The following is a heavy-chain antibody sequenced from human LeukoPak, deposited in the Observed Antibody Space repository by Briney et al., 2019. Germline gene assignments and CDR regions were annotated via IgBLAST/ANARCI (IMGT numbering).Heavy chain of an antibody. D-gene: IGHD6-13*01. CDR2: INHSGST. V-gene: IGHV4-34*01. Sequence: PSETLSLTCAVYGGSFSGYYWSWIRQPPGKGLEWTGEINHSGSTNYNPSLKSRVTISVDTSKNQFSLKLSSVTAADTAVYYCARGPSSSWPSYYYYGMDVWGQGATVTVSS. CDR1: GGSFSGYY. J-gene: IGHJ6*02. CDR3: ARGPSSSWPSYYYYGMDV.